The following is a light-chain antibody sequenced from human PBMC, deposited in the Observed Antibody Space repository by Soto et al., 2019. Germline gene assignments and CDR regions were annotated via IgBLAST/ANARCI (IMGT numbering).Light chain of an antibody. CDR2: AAS. CDR1: QRFTRY. CDR3: QQSYSFPYT. J-gene: IGKJ2*01. V-gene: IGKV1-39*01. Sequence: DIQMTQSPSSLSASVGDRVTITCRASQRFTRYLNWYQQRPGSAPKLLISAASTLQSGVPSRFSGSESGADFTLTISSLHPEDYATYYCQQSYSFPYTLGQGTKLEI.